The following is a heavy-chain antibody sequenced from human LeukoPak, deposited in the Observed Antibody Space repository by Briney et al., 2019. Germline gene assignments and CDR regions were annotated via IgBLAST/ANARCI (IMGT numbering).Heavy chain of an antibody. J-gene: IGHJ3*02. CDR2: IKSKTDGGTT. D-gene: IGHD5-18*01. CDR3: TTPRGYSYGRGIDAFDI. Sequence: PGGSLRLSCAASGFTFSNAWMSWVRQAPGKGLEWVGRIKSKTDGGTTDYAAPVKGRFTISRDDSKNTLYLQMNSLKTEDTAVYYCTTPRGYSYGRGIDAFDIWGQGTMVTVSS. CDR1: GFTFSNAW. V-gene: IGHV3-15*01.